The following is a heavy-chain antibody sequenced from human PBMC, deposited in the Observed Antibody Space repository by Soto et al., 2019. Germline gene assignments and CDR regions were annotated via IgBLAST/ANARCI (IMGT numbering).Heavy chain of an antibody. V-gene: IGHV4-4*02. J-gene: IGHJ6*02. CDR1: GGSISSSNW. CDR2: IYHSGST. Sequence: PSETLSLTCAVSGGSISSSNWWSWVRQPPGKGLEWIGEIYHSGSTNYNPSLKSRVTISVDKSKNQFSLKLSSVTAADTAVYYCARDYLRRQATSYYYYGMGVWGQGTTVTVSS. CDR3: ARDYLRRQATSYYYYGMGV.